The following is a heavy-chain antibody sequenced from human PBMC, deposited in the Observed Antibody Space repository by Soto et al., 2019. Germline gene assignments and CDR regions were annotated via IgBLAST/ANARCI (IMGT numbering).Heavy chain of an antibody. CDR1: GFTFSSDS. D-gene: IGHD2-15*01. V-gene: IGHV3-21*01. Sequence: GGSLPLSCSASGFTFSSDSMDCVRPAPGKGLEWVSSISSSSSYIYYADSVKGRFTISRDNAKNSLYLQMNSLRAEDTAVYYCARDNYCSGGSCYLYYYYGMDVWGQGTTVPVSS. CDR2: ISSSSSYI. CDR3: ARDNYCSGGSCYLYYYYGMDV. J-gene: IGHJ6*02.